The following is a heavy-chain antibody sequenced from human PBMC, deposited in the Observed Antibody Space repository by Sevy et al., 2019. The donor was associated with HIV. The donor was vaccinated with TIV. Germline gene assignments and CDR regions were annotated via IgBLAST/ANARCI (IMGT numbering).Heavy chain of an antibody. CDR2: ISYDGNNK. Sequence: GGSLRLSCAASGFTFSSYAIHWVRQAPGKGLEWVAVISYDGNNKYYADSVQGQFTVSRDNSKNTLYVQMNSLRAEDTAVYYCAKDHNLWSEGGFLHHWGQSTLVTVSS. CDR1: GFTFSSYA. CDR3: AKDHNLWSEGGFLHH. D-gene: IGHD3-10*01. V-gene: IGHV3-30*18. J-gene: IGHJ1*01.